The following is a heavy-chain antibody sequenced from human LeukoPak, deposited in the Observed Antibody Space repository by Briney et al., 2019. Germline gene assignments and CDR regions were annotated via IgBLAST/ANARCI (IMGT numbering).Heavy chain of an antibody. J-gene: IGHJ3*02. CDR2: ISWNSGSI. Sequence: GRSLRLSCAASGFTFDDYAMHWVRQAPGKGLEWVSGISWNSGSIGYADSVKGRFTISRDNAKNSLYLQMNSLRAEDTALYYCAKEAYSYGYLGAFDIWGQGTMVTASS. CDR1: GFTFDDYA. CDR3: AKEAYSYGYLGAFDI. V-gene: IGHV3-9*01. D-gene: IGHD5-18*01.